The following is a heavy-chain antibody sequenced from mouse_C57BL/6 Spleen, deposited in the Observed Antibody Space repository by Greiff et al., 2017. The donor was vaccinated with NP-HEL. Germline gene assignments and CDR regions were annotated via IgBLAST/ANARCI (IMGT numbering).Heavy chain of an antibody. CDR3: ARRYSNPFAY. D-gene: IGHD2-5*01. CDR2: IYPSDGST. J-gene: IGHJ3*01. CDR1: GYTFTDHT. Sequence: VQLQQPGAELVKPGASVKMSCKASGYTFTDHTIHWMKQRPEQGLEWIGNIYPSDGSTKYNEKFKGKATLTVDKSSSTAHMELRSLTSEDSAVYYCARRYSNPFAYWGQGTLVTVSA. V-gene: IGHV1-78*01.